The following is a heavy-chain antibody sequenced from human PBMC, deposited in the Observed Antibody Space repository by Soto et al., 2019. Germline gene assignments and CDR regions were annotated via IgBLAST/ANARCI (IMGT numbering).Heavy chain of an antibody. CDR2: ISYDGSER. J-gene: IGHJ6*02. D-gene: IGHD3-10*01. CDR3: AKDAVSGSRRVPFNYYGMDV. Sequence: QVQLVESGGGVVQPGRSLRLSCAASGFSFSIYGMHWVRQAPGKGLQWVAAISYDGSERYYADSVKGRFTISRDNSNNTLYLQMNSLRAEDTAVYYCAKDAVSGSRRVPFNYYGMDVWGQRTTVTVSS. CDR1: GFSFSIYG. V-gene: IGHV3-30*18.